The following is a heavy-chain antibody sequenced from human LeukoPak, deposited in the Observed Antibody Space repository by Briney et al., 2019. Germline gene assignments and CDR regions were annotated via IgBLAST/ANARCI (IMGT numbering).Heavy chain of an antibody. J-gene: IGHJ3*02. D-gene: IGHD6-19*01. Sequence: PGGSLRLSCVASGFIFSSYGLHWVRQAPGKGLEWVSLTSFDGTDKYYADSVKGRFTISRDNSKNTLYLQMNSLRAEDTAIYYCARVTGYSSGWYTGDGFDIWGQGTMVTVSS. CDR3: ARVTGYSSGWYTGDGFDI. CDR2: TSFDGTDK. CDR1: GFIFSSYG. V-gene: IGHV3-30-3*01.